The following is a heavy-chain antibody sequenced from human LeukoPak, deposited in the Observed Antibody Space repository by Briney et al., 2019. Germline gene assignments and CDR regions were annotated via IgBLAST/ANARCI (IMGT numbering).Heavy chain of an antibody. J-gene: IGHJ4*02. CDR3: TTAGILAYYDFWSGYWRFDY. CDR1: GFTFSNAW. Sequence: GGSLRLSSAASGFTFSNAWMSWVRQAPGKGLEWVGRIKSKTDGGTTDYAAPVKGRFNISRDDSKNTLYLQMNSLKTEDTAVYYCTTAGILAYYDFWSGYWRFDYWGQGTLVTVSS. D-gene: IGHD3-3*01. V-gene: IGHV3-15*01. CDR2: IKSKTDGGTT.